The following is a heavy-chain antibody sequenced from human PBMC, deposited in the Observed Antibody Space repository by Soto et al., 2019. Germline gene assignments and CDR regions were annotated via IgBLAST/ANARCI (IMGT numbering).Heavy chain of an antibody. CDR2: VYYSGST. CDR1: GGSISSSSYY. CDR3: ARQELGDYGDYFSYYYYGMDV. J-gene: IGHJ6*02. V-gene: IGHV4-39*01. D-gene: IGHD4-17*01. Sequence: SETLSLTCTVSGGSISSSSYYWGWIRQPPGKGLEWIGSVYYSGSTYYNPSLKSRVTISVDASKNQFSLKLSSVTAADTAVYYCARQELGDYGDYFSYYYYGMDVWGQGTTVTVSS.